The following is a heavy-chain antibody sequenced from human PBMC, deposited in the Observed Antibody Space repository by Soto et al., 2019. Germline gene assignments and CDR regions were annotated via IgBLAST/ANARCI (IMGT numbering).Heavy chain of an antibody. D-gene: IGHD3-10*01. Sequence: QITLKESGPTLVKPTQTLTLTCTFSGFSLSTIGVGVGWIRQPPGKALEWLALIYWDDDKRYSPSLKSRLTITKDSVKTQVVLTMTNMDPVDTATYYYALTYYCSGSYYNLRWFYPWGQGTLVTVSS. J-gene: IGHJ5*02. CDR3: ALTYYCSGSYYNLRWFYP. CDR2: IYWDDDK. V-gene: IGHV2-5*02. CDR1: GFSLSTIGVG.